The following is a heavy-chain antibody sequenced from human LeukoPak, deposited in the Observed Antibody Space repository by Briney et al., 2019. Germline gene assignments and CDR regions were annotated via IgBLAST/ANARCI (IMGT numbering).Heavy chain of an antibody. CDR3: ARKQTGTMYDV. CDR2: FSSGGSA. CDR1: GGSISSSSYY. Sequence: PSETLSLTCIVPGGSISSSSYYWAWIRQSPGKGLEWIGTFSSGGSASYNPSLTSRVSISKDTSANQFSLRLYSVTAADTAVYHCARKQTGTMYDVWGQGTQVTVSS. J-gene: IGHJ4*02. D-gene: IGHD1-7*01. V-gene: IGHV4-39*07.